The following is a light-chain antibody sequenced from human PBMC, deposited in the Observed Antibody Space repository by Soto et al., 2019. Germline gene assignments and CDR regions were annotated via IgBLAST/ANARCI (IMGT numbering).Light chain of an antibody. CDR2: GAS. J-gene: IGKJ3*01. CDR3: QHYDNSPPSVT. V-gene: IGKV3-20*01. Sequence: ELVLTQSPGTLSLSPGERATLSCRASQSVSSSYLAWYQQKPGQAPRLLIYGASRRATGIPDRFSGSGSGTDFILTISRLEPEDFAVYYCQHYDNSPPSVTFGPGTKVD. CDR1: QSVSSSY.